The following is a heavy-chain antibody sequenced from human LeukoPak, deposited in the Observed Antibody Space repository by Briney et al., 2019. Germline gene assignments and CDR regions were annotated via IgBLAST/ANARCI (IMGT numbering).Heavy chain of an antibody. CDR3: AGAHGDYVWPYYYYYMDV. CDR1: GGSISSYY. Sequence: SETLSLTCTVSGGSISSYYWSWIRQPPGKGLEWIGYIYYSGSTNYNPSLKSRVTISVDTSKNQFSLKLSSVTAADTAVYYCAGAHGDYVWPYYYYYMDVWGKGTTVTVSS. D-gene: IGHD4-17*01. J-gene: IGHJ6*03. V-gene: IGHV4-59*01. CDR2: IYYSGST.